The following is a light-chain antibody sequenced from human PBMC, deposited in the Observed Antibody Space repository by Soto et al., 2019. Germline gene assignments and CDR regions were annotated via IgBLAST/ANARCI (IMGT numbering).Light chain of an antibody. V-gene: IGKV4-1*01. CDR1: QSVLYSSNNKNY. CDR2: WAS. CDR3: QQYHSTPYT. J-gene: IGKJ2*01. Sequence: DIVMTQSPDSLAVSLGDRATINCKSSQSVLYSSNNKNYLTWYQQKPGQPPKLLIYWASTRESGVPDRFSGSGSGTDFTLTISSLQAEDVAVYYCQQYHSTPYTFGQGTKLEI.